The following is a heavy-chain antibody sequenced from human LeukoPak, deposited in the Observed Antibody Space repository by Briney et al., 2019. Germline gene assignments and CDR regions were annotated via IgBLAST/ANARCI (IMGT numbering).Heavy chain of an antibody. J-gene: IGHJ4*02. V-gene: IGHV4-4*07. CDR3: AREPLPYCSGGSCYESAIDY. CDR1: GGSISSYY. CDR2: IYTSGST. Sequence: SETLSLTCTVSGGSISSYYWSWIRQPAGKGLEWIGRIYTSGSTNYNSSLKSRVTMSVDTSKNQFSLKLSSVTAADTAVYYCAREPLPYCSGGSCYESAIDYWGQGTLVTVSS. D-gene: IGHD2-15*01.